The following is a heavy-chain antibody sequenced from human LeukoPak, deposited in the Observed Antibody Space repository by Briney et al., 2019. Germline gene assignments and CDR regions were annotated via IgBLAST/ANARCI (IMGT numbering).Heavy chain of an antibody. J-gene: IGHJ6*03. D-gene: IGHD3/OR15-3a*01. CDR1: GFTFSSYA. CDR2: IKVDGSEK. V-gene: IGHV3-7*01. Sequence: AGGSLRLSRAASGFTFSSYAMSWVRQAPGKGLEWVANIKVDGSEKYYVDAVKGRFTISRDNAKDSLYLQMNGLRAEDTAIYYCARAQWTAFDYYYYMDVWGKGTTVTVSS. CDR3: ARAQWTAFDYYYYMDV.